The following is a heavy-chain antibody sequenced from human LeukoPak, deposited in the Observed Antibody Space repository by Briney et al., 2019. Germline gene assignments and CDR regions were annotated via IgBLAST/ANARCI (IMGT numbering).Heavy chain of an antibody. V-gene: IGHV1-2*02. J-gene: IGHJ3*02. CDR3: ASPHVSSSGAFDI. Sequence: ASVKVSCKASGYTFNDFFIHWVRQAPGQGLEWMGWINPNSGGTNYAQKFQGRVTMTRDTSISTAYMELSRLRSDDTAVYYCASPHVSSSGAFDIWGQGTMVTVSS. CDR2: INPNSGGT. D-gene: IGHD6-6*01. CDR1: GYTFNDFF.